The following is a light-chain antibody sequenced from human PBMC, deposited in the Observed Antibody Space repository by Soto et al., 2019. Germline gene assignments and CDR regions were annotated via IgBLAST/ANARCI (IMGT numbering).Light chain of an antibody. V-gene: IGLV2-14*01. Sequence: QSVLTQPASVSGSAGQSITISCSGTMRDVGAYNLVSWYQQHPGTAPKLIIYEVRNRPSGISSRFSGSRSGNTASLTISGLQSEDEAYYYCSSYTTSTSFILFGGGTKLTVL. CDR2: EVR. J-gene: IGLJ2*01. CDR3: SSYTTSTSFIL. CDR1: MRDVGAYNL.